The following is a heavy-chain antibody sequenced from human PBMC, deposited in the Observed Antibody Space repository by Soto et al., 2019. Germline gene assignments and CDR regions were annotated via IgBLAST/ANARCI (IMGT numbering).Heavy chain of an antibody. Sequence: EVQLVESGGGLIKPGGSLRLSCAASGFTFSNAWMNWVRQAPGKGLEWVGRIKSKADGETTDYAAPVKGRFAISRHDSENTLYLQMNSLKGEDTAFYYCTTVLRWEDTTDYWGQGTLVTVSS. CDR2: IKSKADGETT. CDR1: GFTFSNAW. CDR3: TTVLRWEDTTDY. J-gene: IGHJ4*02. V-gene: IGHV3-15*07. D-gene: IGHD4-17*01.